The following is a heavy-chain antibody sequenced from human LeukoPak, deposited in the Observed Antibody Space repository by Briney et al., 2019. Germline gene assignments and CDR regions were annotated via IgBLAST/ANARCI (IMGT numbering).Heavy chain of an antibody. J-gene: IGHJ6*02. CDR2: INHSGST. V-gene: IGHV4-34*01. Sequence: SETLSLTCAVYGGPFSGYYWSWIRQPPGKGLEWIGEINHSGSTNYNPSLKSRVTISVDTSKNQFSLKLSSVTAADTAVYYCARMTTVVTRTYYYYYGMDVWGQGTTVTVSS. CDR1: GGPFSGYY. CDR3: ARMTTVVTRTYYYYYGMDV. D-gene: IGHD4-23*01.